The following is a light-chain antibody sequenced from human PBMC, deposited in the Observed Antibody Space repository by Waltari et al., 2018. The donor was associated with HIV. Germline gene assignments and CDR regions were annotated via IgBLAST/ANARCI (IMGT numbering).Light chain of an antibody. Sequence: QSVLNQSPSASGTPGQGVIISCSGSSSNIGSNTVTWYQQFPGTAPKLLIYSYGQRPSGVPERFSGSKSATSASLAISGLRSEDEADYYCATWDDSLNAWVFGGGTKLTVL. V-gene: IGLV1-44*01. CDR2: SYG. CDR1: SSNIGSNT. CDR3: ATWDDSLNAWV. J-gene: IGLJ3*02.